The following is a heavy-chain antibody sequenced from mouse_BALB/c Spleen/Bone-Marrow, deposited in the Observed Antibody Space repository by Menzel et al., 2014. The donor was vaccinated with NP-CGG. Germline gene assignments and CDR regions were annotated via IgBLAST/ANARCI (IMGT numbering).Heavy chain of an antibody. CDR2: INPYNGGT. D-gene: IGHD2-4*01. V-gene: IGHV1-18*01. Sequence: EVQLQQSGPEVVKPGASMKMSCKASGYSFTGYTMNWVKQSHGKNLEWIGLINPYNGGTHYNQKFKGKATLTVDKSSSTAYMELLSLTSEDSAVYYCAREGDYDYAWFAYWGRGTLITVSA. CDR1: GYSFTGYT. CDR3: AREGDYDYAWFAY. J-gene: IGHJ3*01.